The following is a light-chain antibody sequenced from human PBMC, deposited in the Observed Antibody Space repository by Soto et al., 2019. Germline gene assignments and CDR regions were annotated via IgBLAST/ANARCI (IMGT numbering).Light chain of an antibody. CDR3: QQSYTTPRT. CDR1: RSISSY. CDR2: AAS. J-gene: IGKJ1*01. V-gene: IGKV1-39*01. Sequence: DIQMTQSPSSLSACVGDRVTITCRASRSISSYLNWYQQKPGKAPKLLIYAASSLQSGVPSRFSGSGSGTDFTLTISSLQPEDFATYYCQQSYTTPRTFGQGTKADIK.